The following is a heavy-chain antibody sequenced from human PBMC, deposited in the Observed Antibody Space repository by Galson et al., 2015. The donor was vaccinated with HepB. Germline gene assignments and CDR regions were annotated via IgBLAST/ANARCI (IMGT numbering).Heavy chain of an antibody. J-gene: IGHJ6*02. CDR1: GDSVSSNTAA. CDR2: TYYRSKWYN. Sequence: CAISGDSVSSNTAAWNWTRQSPSRGLEWLGRTYYRSKWYNDYAISVKSRITINPDTSKNQFSLQLNSVTPEDTAVYYCARAPWSRGLYFYYGMDVWGQGTTVTVSS. V-gene: IGHV6-1*01. D-gene: IGHD3-3*01. CDR3: ARAPWSRGLYFYYGMDV.